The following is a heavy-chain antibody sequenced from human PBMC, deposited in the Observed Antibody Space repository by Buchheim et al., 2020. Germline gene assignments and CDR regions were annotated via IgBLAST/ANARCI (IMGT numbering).Heavy chain of an antibody. CDR1: GVSISDYY. CDR2: LYNSGST. Sequence: QVQLQESGPGLVEPSETLSLTCTVSGVSISDYYWSWIRQPPGKGLEWIGYLYNSGSTNFNPSLKSRVIISVDTSKNQFSLNLSSVTAADTAVYYCAGDYFDSSGYSDYWGQGTL. CDR3: AGDYFDSSGYSDY. J-gene: IGHJ4*02. V-gene: IGHV4-59*01. D-gene: IGHD3-22*01.